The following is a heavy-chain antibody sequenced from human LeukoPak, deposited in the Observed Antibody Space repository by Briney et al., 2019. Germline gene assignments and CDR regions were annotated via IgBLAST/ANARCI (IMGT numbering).Heavy chain of an antibody. CDR1: GFTFSIYS. CDR2: INSDSSLM. V-gene: IGHV3-21*01. D-gene: IGHD3-16*01. J-gene: IGHJ4*02. CDR3: IRDLFDDYSLDY. Sequence: PRGSLRLSCAASGFTFSIYSMNWVRQAPGKGLEWVSSINSDSSLMFYAESVKGRFTISRDNARNSLYLQMNSLRAEDTAVYYCIRDLFDDYSLDYWGQGALVTVSS.